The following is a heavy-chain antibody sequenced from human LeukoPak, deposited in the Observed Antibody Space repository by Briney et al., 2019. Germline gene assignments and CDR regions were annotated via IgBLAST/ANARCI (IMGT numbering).Heavy chain of an antibody. J-gene: IGHJ3*02. CDR3: ARVRYSSGGWVDAFDI. V-gene: IGHV4-59*01. CDR2: IYYSGST. Sequence: SETLSLTCTVSGGSISSYYWSWIRQPPGKGLEWIGYIYYSGSTNCNPSLKSRVTISVDTSKNQFSLKLSSVTAADTAVYYCARVRYSSGGWVDAFDIWGQGTMVTVSS. CDR1: GGSISSYY. D-gene: IGHD6-19*01.